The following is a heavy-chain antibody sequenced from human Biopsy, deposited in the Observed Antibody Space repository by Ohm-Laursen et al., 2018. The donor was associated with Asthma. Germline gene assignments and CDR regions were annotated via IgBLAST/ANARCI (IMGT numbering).Heavy chain of an antibody. D-gene: IGHD1-1*01. CDR1: GFSFSNFA. CDR3: VRDGTDDAFDI. J-gene: IGHJ3*02. Sequence: SLRLSCAASGFSFSNFAIHWVRQAPGKGLEWVGVISKDASTQDCADSVKGRFTMARDDSKNTLDLQMNSLREEDTAVYYCVRDGTDDAFDIWGQGTVVSVSS. CDR2: ISKDASTQ. V-gene: IGHV3-30*01.